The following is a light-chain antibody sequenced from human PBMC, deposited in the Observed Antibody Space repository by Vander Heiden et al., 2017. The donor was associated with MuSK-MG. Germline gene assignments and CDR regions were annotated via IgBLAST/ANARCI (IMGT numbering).Light chain of an antibody. CDR1: KLGNKY. J-gene: IGLJ1*01. CDR2: QNN. CDR3: QAWDGSTGI. V-gene: IGLV3-1*01. Sequence: SYALTQPPSVSVSPGQTASITCSGDKLGNKYACWYQQKPGQSPVLVIYQNNERPSGIPERFSGSNSGNTATLTSSETQAMDEADYYCQAWDGSTGIFGAGTKVTVL.